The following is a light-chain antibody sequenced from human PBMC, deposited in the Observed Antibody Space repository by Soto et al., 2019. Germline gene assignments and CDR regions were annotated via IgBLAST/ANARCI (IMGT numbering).Light chain of an antibody. J-gene: IGKJ5*01. CDR2: DAY. Sequence: DIQMTQSPSSLSASVGDRDTITCQARQDITNYLNWYQQKPVKPPKILINDAYNLETGVPSSFSGSGSGTHCSFTINSLQPEDFATYYCQQYDDLPIXXXLGXRLDIK. CDR1: QDITNY. V-gene: IGKV1-33*01. CDR3: QQYDDLPIX.